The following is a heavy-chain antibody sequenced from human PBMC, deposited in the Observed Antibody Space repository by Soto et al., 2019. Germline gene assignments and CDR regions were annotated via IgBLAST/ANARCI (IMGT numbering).Heavy chain of an antibody. CDR2: IIPIFGTA. V-gene: IGHV1-69*13. CDR3: ARGYYYDSSGYPVDAFDI. D-gene: IGHD3-22*01. J-gene: IGHJ3*02. Sequence: SVKVSCKASGGTFSSYAISWVRQAPGQGLEWMGGIIPIFGTANYAQKFQGRVTITADESTSTAYMELSSRRSEDTAVYYCARGYYYDSSGYPVDAFDIWGQGTMLSVSS. CDR1: GGTFSSYA.